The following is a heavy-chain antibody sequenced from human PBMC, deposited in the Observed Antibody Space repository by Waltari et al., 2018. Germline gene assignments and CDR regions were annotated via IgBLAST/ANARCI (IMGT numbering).Heavy chain of an antibody. CDR1: GDSFSHSSAA. CDR3: ARANTVTMFFDY. CDR2: TFYRSSWFH. D-gene: IGHD4-17*01. V-gene: IGHV6-1*01. Sequence: HVRLQQSGPGLVKPSQTLSLSCAIIGDSFSHSSAAWNWIRQSPSAGLEWLGRTFYRSSWFHDYTLSVNSRVTINPDTSKNHFSLHLTSVTPDDTAVYFCARANTVTMFFDYWGQGTPVTVSS. J-gene: IGHJ4*02.